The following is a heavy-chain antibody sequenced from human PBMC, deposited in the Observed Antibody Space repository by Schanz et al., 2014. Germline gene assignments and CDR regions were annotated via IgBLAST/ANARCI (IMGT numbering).Heavy chain of an antibody. CDR3: VKDDRGDVVVVAANY. Sequence: ESGGGLVRPGGSLRLSCAASGFTFSSYTMNWVRQAPGKGLEWVSAISGSGGSTVYADSVKGRFTISRDNSNNTVFLQMNSLRAEDTAVDYCVKDDRGDVVVVAANYWGQGAQVIVSS. D-gene: IGHD2-15*01. CDR1: GFTFSSYT. J-gene: IGHJ4*02. CDR2: ISGSGGST. V-gene: IGHV3-23*01.